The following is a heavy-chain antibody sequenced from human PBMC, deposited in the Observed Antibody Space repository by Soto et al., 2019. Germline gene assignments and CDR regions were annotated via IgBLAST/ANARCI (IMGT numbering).Heavy chain of an antibody. Sequence: VQLLESGGDLVQPGGSLRLSCAASGFTFTSYAMSWVRRAPGKGLEWVSIISGSAGRTYYADSVKGRFTISRDNSKNTLYLHMNSLRAEDTAIYYCAKVTSARVFYFGLDVWGQGTTVTVSS. CDR1: GFTFTSYA. V-gene: IGHV3-23*01. CDR2: ISGSAGRT. J-gene: IGHJ6*02. D-gene: IGHD2-2*01. CDR3: AKVTSARVFYFGLDV.